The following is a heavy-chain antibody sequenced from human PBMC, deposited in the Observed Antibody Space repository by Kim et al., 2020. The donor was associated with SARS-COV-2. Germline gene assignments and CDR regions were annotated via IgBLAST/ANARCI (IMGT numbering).Heavy chain of an antibody. J-gene: IGHJ4*02. CDR1: GGSFSGYY. D-gene: IGHD3-10*01. CDR2: INHSGST. CDR3: AIGDMALFDY. Sequence: SETLSLTCAVYGGSFSGYYWSWIRQPPGKGLEWIGEINHSGSTNYNPSLKSRVTISVDTSKNQFSLKLSSVTAADTAVYYCAIGDMALFDYWGQGTLVT. V-gene: IGHV4-34*01.